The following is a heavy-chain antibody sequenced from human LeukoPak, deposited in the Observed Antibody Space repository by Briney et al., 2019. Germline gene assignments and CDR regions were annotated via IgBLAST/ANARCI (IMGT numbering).Heavy chain of an antibody. CDR1: GGSFSNYY. CDR3: AGDSLMVNGFDY. J-gene: IGHJ4*02. V-gene: IGHV4-4*07. CDR2: IYTSGST. Sequence: SETLSLTCTVSGGSFSNYYLSWIRQPAGKGLEWIGRIYTSGSTNYNPSLRSRVTMSVDTSKNQFSLKLTTLDTEDTAVYYCAGDSLMVNGFDYCCWGTLIILSS. D-gene: IGHD2-8*01.